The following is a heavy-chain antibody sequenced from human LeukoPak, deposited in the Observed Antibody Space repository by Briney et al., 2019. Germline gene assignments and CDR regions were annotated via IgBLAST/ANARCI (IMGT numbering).Heavy chain of an antibody. J-gene: IGHJ5*02. V-gene: IGHV1-18*01. D-gene: IGHD3-3*01. CDR1: GYTFTSYG. Sequence: ASVKVSCKASGYTFTSYGISWVRQAPGQGLEWMRWISAYNGNTNYAQKLQGRVTMTTDTSTSTAYMELRSLRSDDTAVYYCARVLTYYDFWSGYYRSPQGNWFDPWGQGTLVTVSS. CDR2: ISAYNGNT. CDR3: ARVLTYYDFWSGYYRSPQGNWFDP.